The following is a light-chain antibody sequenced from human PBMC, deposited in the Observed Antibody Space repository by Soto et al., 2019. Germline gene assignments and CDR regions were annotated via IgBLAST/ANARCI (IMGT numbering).Light chain of an antibody. CDR2: AAS. J-gene: IGKJ1*01. CDR1: QGMSSY. Sequence: AIRMTQSPSSFSASTGDRVTITCRASQGMSSYLAWYQQKPGKAPKLLIYAASTLQSGVPSRFSGSGSGTDFTLTISCLQSEDFATYYCQQYYSYLWTFGQGTKVDIK. CDR3: QQYYSYLWT. V-gene: IGKV1-8*01.